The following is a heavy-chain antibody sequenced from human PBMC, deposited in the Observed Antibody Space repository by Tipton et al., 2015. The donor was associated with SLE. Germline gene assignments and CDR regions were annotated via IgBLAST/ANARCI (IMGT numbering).Heavy chain of an antibody. CDR2: IKQDGSEK. CDR3: ARDPRSYFDR. Sequence: SLRLSCAASGFSFRTYWMSWVRQAPGKGLEWVANIKQDGSEKYYVDSVKGRFTISRDNAKNSLYLQMNSLRAEDTAVYYCARDPRSYFDRWGRGTLVTVSS. CDR1: GFSFRTYW. V-gene: IGHV3-7*01. J-gene: IGHJ2*01.